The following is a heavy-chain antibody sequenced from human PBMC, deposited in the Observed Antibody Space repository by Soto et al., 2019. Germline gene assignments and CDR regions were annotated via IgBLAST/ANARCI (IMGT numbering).Heavy chain of an antibody. D-gene: IGHD3-10*01. Sequence: SETLSLTCAVYGGSFSGYYWSWIRQPPGKGLEWIGEINHSGSTNYNPSLKSRVTISVDTSKNQFSLKLSSVTAADTAVYYCARVGRVVGYYYYGMDVWGQGTTVTISS. CDR1: GGSFSGYY. J-gene: IGHJ6*02. CDR3: ARVGRVVGYYYYGMDV. V-gene: IGHV4-34*01. CDR2: INHSGST.